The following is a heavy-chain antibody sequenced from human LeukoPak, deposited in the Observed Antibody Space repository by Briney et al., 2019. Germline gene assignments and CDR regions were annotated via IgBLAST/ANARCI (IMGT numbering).Heavy chain of an antibody. CDR2: ISSSGSAI. D-gene: IGHD6-13*01. Sequence: GGSLRLSCAASGFTFSNFEMTWVRQAPEKGLELVSYISSSGSAIYYADSVKGRFTISRDNSKNTLYLQMNSLRTEDTAVYYCAKYLSIDNPGIETVSSSWYGSSWAGDAFDIWGQGTMVTVSS. J-gene: IGHJ3*02. CDR3: AKYLSIDNPGIETVSSSWYGSSWAGDAFDI. CDR1: GFTFSNFE. V-gene: IGHV3-48*03.